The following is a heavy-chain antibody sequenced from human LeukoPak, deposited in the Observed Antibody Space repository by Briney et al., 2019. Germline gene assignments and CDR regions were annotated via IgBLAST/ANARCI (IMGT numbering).Heavy chain of an antibody. CDR2: ISSSSSYI. J-gene: IGHJ4*02. D-gene: IGHD5-18*01. CDR1: GFTFSSYS. Sequence: GGSLRLSCAASGFTFSSYSMNWVRQAPGKGLEWVSSISSSSSYIYYADSVKGRFTISRDSAKNSLYLQMNSLSAEDTAVYYCARDFRGYSYGSPYFDYWGQGTLVTVSS. CDR3: ARDFRGYSYGSPYFDY. V-gene: IGHV3-21*01.